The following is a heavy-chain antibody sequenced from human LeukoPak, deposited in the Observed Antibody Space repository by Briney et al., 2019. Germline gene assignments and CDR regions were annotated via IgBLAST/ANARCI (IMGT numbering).Heavy chain of an antibody. D-gene: IGHD2-21*02. CDR1: GYMFTGYY. CDR3: ARGYCSGDCFTLFDY. V-gene: IGHV1-2*02. J-gene: IGHJ4*02. Sequence: ASVKVSCKASGYMFTGYYMHWVRQAPGQGLEWMGWINPNSGGANYSQKFQGRVTMTRDTSISTAYMELSSLRSDDTAVYYCARGYCSGDCFTLFDYWGQGTLVTVSS. CDR2: INPNSGGA.